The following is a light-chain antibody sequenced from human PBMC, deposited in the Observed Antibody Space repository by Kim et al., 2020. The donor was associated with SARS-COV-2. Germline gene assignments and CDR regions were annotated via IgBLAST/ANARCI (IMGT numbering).Light chain of an antibody. CDR3: AAWDDSLNGWV. Sequence: ELTQPPSASGTPGQRVTISCSGSSSNIGSNTVNWYQQLPGTAPELLIYSNNQRPSGVPDRFSGSKSGTSASLAISGLQSEDEADYYCAAWDDSLNGWVFGGGTKLTVL. J-gene: IGLJ3*02. CDR2: SNN. CDR1: SSNIGSNT. V-gene: IGLV1-44*01.